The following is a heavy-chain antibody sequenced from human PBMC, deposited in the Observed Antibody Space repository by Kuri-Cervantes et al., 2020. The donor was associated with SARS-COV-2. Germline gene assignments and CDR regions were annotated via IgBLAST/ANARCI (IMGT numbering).Heavy chain of an antibody. CDR3: ARGPRKAVAGLSYYYYGMDV. Sequence: ASVKVSCKVSGYTLTELSMHWVRQAPGKGLEWMGGFDPEDGETIYAQKFQGRVTMTEDTSTDTAYMELSSLRSEDTAVYYCARGPRKAVAGLSYYYYGMDVWGQGTTVTVSS. J-gene: IGHJ6*02. CDR2: FDPEDGET. V-gene: IGHV1-24*01. D-gene: IGHD6-19*01. CDR1: GYTLTELS.